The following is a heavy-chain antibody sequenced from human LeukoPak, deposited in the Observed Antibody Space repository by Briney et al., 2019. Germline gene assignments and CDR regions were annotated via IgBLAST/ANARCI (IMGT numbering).Heavy chain of an antibody. CDR1: GFGFSDSY. J-gene: IGHJ6*03. CDR3: AKGRSAITYYMDV. V-gene: IGHV3-11*01. CDR2: ISGSGSDM. D-gene: IGHD1-14*01. Sequence: GGSLRLSCVVSGFGFSDSYMTWIRQTPGKGLEWLAYISGSGSDMYYADSVKGRFSISRDNAKNTLYLQMNSLRGEDTAVYYCAKGRSAITYYMDVWGKGTTVTVSS.